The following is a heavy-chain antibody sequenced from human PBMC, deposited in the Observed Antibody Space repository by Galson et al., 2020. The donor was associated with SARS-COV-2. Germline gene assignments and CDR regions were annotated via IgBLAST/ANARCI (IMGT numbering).Heavy chain of an antibody. J-gene: IGHJ4*02. Sequence: ASVKVSCKASGYTFTSYYINWVRQAPGQGLEWMGIINPSGGGTTYAQKFQGRVTMTRDTSTSTVYMELSSLRSEDTAVYYCARDSQGGNDYNYLLFWGQGTLVTVSS. CDR1: GYTFTSYY. D-gene: IGHD4-4*01. V-gene: IGHV1-46*01. CDR2: INPSGGGT. CDR3: ARDSQGGNDYNYLLF.